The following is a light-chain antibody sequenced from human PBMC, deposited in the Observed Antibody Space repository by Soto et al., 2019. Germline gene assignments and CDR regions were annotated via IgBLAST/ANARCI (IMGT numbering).Light chain of an antibody. J-gene: IGLJ3*02. Sequence: NFMLTQPHSVSESPGKTVIISCTRSSGSIASNYVQWYQQRPGSAPTIVIYEDNQRPSAVPDRFSGSVDSSSNSPSLTISGLKTEDEADYYCHSYESNNVVFGGGTKVTVL. CDR1: SGSIASNY. CDR2: EDN. V-gene: IGLV6-57*03. CDR3: HSYESNNVV.